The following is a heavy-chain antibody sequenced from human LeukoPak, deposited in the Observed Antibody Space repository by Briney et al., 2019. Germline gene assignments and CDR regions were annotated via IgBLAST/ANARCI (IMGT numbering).Heavy chain of an antibody. J-gene: IGHJ4*02. V-gene: IGHV1-18*01. Sequence: ASVKVTCKASGGTFSSYAISWVRQAPGQGLEWMGWISAYNGNTNYAQKLQGRVTMTTDTSTSTAYMELRSLRSDDTAVYYCARVVGIAAAGTDFDYWGQGTLVTVSS. CDR3: ARVVGIAAAGTDFDY. CDR2: ISAYNGNT. D-gene: IGHD6-13*01. CDR1: GGTFSSYA.